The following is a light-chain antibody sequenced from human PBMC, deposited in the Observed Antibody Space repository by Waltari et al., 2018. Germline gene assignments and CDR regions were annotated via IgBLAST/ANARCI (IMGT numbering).Light chain of an antibody. CDR2: SNT. J-gene: IGLJ2*01. V-gene: IGLV1-44*01. CDR1: YSNMGSHS. CDR3: ALWDDSLNGVV. Sequence: QSVLTQPPSASGNPGQRVTISCSGTYSNMGSHSANWFQHLPGTAPKPLIHSNTERPSGVPGRFSGSESGTSASLAISGLQSEDEGDYYCALWDDSLNGVVFGGGTKLTVL.